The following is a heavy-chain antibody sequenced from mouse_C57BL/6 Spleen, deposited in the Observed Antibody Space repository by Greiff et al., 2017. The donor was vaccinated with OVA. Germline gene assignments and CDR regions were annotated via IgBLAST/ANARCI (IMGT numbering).Heavy chain of an antibody. V-gene: IGHV5-16*01. D-gene: IGHD1-1*02. CDR3: ARVLSYAMDY. CDR2: INYDGSST. Sequence: DVKLVESEGGLVQPGSSMKLSCTASGFTFSDYYMAWVRQVPEKGLEWVANINYDGSSTYYLDSLKSRFIISRDNAKNILYLQMSSLKSEDTATYYCARVLSYAMDYWGQGTSVTVSS. J-gene: IGHJ4*01. CDR1: GFTFSDYY.